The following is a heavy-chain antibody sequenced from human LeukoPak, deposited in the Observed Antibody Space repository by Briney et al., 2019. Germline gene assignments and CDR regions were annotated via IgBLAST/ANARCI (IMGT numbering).Heavy chain of an antibody. CDR1: GGSISSGDYY. V-gene: IGHV4-30-4*01. Sequence: SQTLSLTCTVSGGSISSGDYYWSWIRQPPGKGLEWIGYIYYSGSTYYNPSLKSRVTISVDTSKNQFSLKLGSVTAADTAVYYCARETGYSSPLDIWGQGTMVTVSS. CDR3: ARETGYSSPLDI. CDR2: IYYSGST. J-gene: IGHJ3*02. D-gene: IGHD6-13*01.